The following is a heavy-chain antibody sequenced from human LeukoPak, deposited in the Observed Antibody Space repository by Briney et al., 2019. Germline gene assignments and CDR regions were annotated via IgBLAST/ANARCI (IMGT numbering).Heavy chain of an antibody. D-gene: IGHD3-22*01. V-gene: IGHV4-31*03. CDR1: GGSISSTSYY. Sequence: PSETLSLTCTVSGGSISSTSYYWSWIRQHPGKGLEWIGNIYYSGSTYYNPSLQSRVSISADTSKTQFSLKLRSVTAADTAVYYCARDYYSYSRGSWAFDIWGQGTMVTVSS. CDR3: ARDYYSYSRGSWAFDI. CDR2: IYYSGST. J-gene: IGHJ3*02.